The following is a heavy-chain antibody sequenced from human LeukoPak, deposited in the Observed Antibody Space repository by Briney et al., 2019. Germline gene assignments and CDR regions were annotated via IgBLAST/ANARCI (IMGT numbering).Heavy chain of an antibody. V-gene: IGHV1-18*01. CDR3: ARERRYCSGGSCYTPSGGMDV. CDR1: GDTFTSNG. J-gene: IGHJ6*02. D-gene: IGHD2-15*01. Sequence: GASVKVSCKPSGDTFTSNGISWVRQAPGQGLEWMGWISGYNGNTNNVQNLQGRGTMTTDTSPSTAYMELRSLRSDDTAVYYCARERRYCSGGSCYTPSGGMDVWGQGTTVTVSS. CDR2: ISGYNGNT.